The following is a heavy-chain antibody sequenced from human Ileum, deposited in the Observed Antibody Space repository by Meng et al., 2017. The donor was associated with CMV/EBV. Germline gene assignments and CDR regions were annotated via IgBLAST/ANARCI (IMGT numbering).Heavy chain of an antibody. CDR1: GFTFSNYW. Sequence: VELVESGGGLTQPGGSLRLSFAASGFTFSNYWMQWVRQVPGKGLVWVSRIKSDGTGITYVDSVKGRFTISRDNAKNTLYLQMTNLRVDDTAVYYCTRDYWGIPDYWGQGTLVTVSS. CDR3: TRDYWGIPDY. V-gene: IGHV3-74*01. CDR2: IKSDGTGI. D-gene: IGHD7-27*01. J-gene: IGHJ4*02.